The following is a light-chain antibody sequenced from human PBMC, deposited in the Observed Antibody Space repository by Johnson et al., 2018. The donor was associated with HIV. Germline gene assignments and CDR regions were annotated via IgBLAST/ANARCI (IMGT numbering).Light chain of an antibody. V-gene: IGLV1-51*01. Sequence: QSVLTQPPSVSADPGQKVTISCSGSSSNIGNNYVSWYQQLPGTAPKLLIYDNNKRPSGIPDRFSGSKSGTSATLGITGLQTGDEADYYCGTWDSGLSGGLYLFGTGTKVTVL. CDR1: SSNIGNNY. J-gene: IGLJ1*01. CDR3: GTWDSGLSGGLYL. CDR2: DNN.